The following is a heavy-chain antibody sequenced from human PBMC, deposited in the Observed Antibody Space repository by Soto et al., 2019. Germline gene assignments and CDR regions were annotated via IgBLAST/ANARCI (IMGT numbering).Heavy chain of an antibody. V-gene: IGHV1-2*02. J-gene: IGHJ6*02. Sequence: ASVKVSCKASGYTFTGYYMHWVRQAPGQGLEWMGWINPNSGGTNYAQKFQGRVTMTRDTSISTAYMELSRLRSDDTAVYYCARDLRQWLTLNYYYYGMDVWGQGTTVTVSS. D-gene: IGHD6-19*01. CDR1: GYTFTGYY. CDR3: ARDLRQWLTLNYYYYGMDV. CDR2: INPNSGGT.